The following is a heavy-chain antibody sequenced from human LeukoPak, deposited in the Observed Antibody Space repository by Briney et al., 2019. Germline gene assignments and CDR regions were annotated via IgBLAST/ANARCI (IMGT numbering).Heavy chain of an antibody. CDR3: ARDSSGWYHWFDP. CDR2: NNSDGSGT. V-gene: IGHV3-74*01. D-gene: IGHD6-19*01. Sequence: GGSLRLSCAASGFTFSTSWMHWVRQAPGKGLVWVSRNNSDGSGTTYADSVKGRFTISRDNAKNSLYLQMNSLRAEDMAVYYCARDSSGWYHWFDPWGQGTLVTVSS. CDR1: GFTFSTSW. J-gene: IGHJ5*02.